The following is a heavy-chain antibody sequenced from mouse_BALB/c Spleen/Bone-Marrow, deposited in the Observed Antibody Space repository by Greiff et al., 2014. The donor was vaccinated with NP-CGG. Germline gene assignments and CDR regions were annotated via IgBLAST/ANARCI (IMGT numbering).Heavy chain of an antibody. D-gene: IGHD1-1*02. Sequence: EVQLVESGGDLVKPGGSLKLSCAASGFTFSDFYMFWFRQTPEKRLEWVATISDGGTYTYYPDSVKGRFTISRDNAKNNLYLQMSGLKSEDTAMYYCARSGERYGAMDYWGQGTSVTVSS. CDR2: ISDGGTYT. J-gene: IGHJ4*01. CDR1: GFTFSDFY. V-gene: IGHV5-4*02. CDR3: ARSGERYGAMDY.